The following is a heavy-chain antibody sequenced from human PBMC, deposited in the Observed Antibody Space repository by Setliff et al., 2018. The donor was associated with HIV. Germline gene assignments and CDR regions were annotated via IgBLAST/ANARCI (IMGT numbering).Heavy chain of an antibody. CDR1: GFTFTGYY. Sequence: GASVKVSCKPSGFTFTGYYLHWVRQAPGQGLEWMGWSNPNNGDTNYEQRFQGRVTMTRDTSITTVYMVLNRLTPGDTAVYYCASPYENNSGPDYWGQGTPVTVSS. CDR2: SNPNNGDT. J-gene: IGHJ4*02. CDR3: ASPYENNSGPDY. V-gene: IGHV1-2*02. D-gene: IGHD7-27*01.